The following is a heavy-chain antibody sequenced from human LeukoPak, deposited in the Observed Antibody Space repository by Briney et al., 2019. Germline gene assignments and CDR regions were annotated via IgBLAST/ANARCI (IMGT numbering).Heavy chain of an antibody. V-gene: IGHV5-51*01. J-gene: IGHJ4*02. Sequence: GESLKISCKGSGYTFTTYWIGWVRQVPGKGLEWMGIIYPGDSDPRYSPSFQGQVTISADRSLSTAYLQWSSLAASDTAMYYCARHGVGSSWFGFDYWGQGTLVTVSS. CDR3: ARHGVGSSWFGFDY. CDR2: IYPGDSDP. D-gene: IGHD6-13*01. CDR1: GYTFTTYW.